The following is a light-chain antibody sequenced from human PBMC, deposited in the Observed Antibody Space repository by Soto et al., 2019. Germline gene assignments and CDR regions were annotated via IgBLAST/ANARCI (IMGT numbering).Light chain of an antibody. V-gene: IGKV1-5*01. Sequence: DIQMTQSPSTLSASVGDRVTITCRASQSISSSLAWYQRKPGKAPKLLIYDASFLESGVPSRFSGSGSGTEFTLGISSLQPDDFATYYCQQYNYYYTFGQGTKLEIK. CDR3: QQYNYYYT. CDR1: QSISSS. J-gene: IGKJ2*01. CDR2: DAS.